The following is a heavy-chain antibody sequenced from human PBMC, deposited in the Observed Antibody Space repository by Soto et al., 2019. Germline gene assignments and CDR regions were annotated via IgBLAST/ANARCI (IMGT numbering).Heavy chain of an antibody. D-gene: IGHD3-9*01. J-gene: IGHJ4*02. Sequence: PSATLSRTAAVSGGSISSGGYSWSWIRQPPGKGLEWIGYIYHSGSTYYNPSLKSRVTISVDRSKNQFSLKLSSVTAADTAVYYGARLYFDSYFDYWGQGTLVTVSS. CDR2: IYHSGST. CDR3: ARLYFDSYFDY. CDR1: GGSISSGGYS. V-gene: IGHV4-30-2*01.